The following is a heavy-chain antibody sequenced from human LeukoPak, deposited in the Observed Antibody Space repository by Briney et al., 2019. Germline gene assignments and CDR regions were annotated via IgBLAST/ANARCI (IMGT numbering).Heavy chain of an antibody. Sequence: GGSLRLSCAASGFTFSSYAMSWVRRASGKGLEWVSAISGSGGSTYYADSVKGRFTISRDNSKNTLYLQMNSLRAEDTAVYYCAKDRDSSGWYGGSDYWGQGTLVTVSS. J-gene: IGHJ4*02. V-gene: IGHV3-23*01. CDR2: ISGSGGST. CDR3: AKDRDSSGWYGGSDY. CDR1: GFTFSSYA. D-gene: IGHD6-19*01.